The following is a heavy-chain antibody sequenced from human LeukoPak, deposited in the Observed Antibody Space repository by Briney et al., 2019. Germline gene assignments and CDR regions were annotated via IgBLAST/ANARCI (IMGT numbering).Heavy chain of an antibody. Sequence: GGSLRLSCAASGFTFSSYSMNWVRQAPGKGLEWVSSISSSSCYIYYADSVKGRFTISRDNAKNSLYLQMNSLRAEDTAVYYCARDQHNQDYDILTGYEPNWFDPWGQGTLVTVSS. CDR2: ISSSSCYI. V-gene: IGHV3-21*01. CDR1: GFTFSSYS. D-gene: IGHD3-9*01. CDR3: ARDQHNQDYDILTGYEPNWFDP. J-gene: IGHJ5*02.